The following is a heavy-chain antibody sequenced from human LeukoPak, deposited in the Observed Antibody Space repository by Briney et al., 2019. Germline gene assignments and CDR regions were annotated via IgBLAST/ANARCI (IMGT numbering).Heavy chain of an antibody. CDR3: ARDHYYDGRGRFDP. CDR2: VYFDGGT. Sequence: SETLSLTCSVSGGSVTSGTYHWGWIRQPPGKGLEWIGSVYFDGGTHYKPSLQSRVTISVNTSKNQFSLRLSSVTAADTALYYCARDHYYDGRGRFDPWGQGTLVTVSS. CDR1: GGSVTSGTYH. J-gene: IGHJ5*02. V-gene: IGHV4-39*07. D-gene: IGHD3-16*01.